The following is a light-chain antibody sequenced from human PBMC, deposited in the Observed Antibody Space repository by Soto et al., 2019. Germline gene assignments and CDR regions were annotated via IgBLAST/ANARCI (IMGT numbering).Light chain of an antibody. J-gene: IGKJ1*01. CDR2: AAS. V-gene: IGKV1-39*01. Sequence: DIQMTQSPSSLSASVGDRVTITCRASQSISNYVNWYHQKPGKAPKLLIYAASSLQSGVPSRFSGSGSGTDFTLTISSLQPEDFATYYCQQRYSTPWTFGQGTKVEIK. CDR3: QQRYSTPWT. CDR1: QSISNY.